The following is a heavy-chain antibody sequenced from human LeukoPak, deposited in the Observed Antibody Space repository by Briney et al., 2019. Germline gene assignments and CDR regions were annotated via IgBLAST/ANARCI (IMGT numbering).Heavy chain of an antibody. V-gene: IGHV4-59*01. D-gene: IGHD3-9*01. J-gene: IGHJ3*02. CDR1: GGSISGYY. CDR2: IYYSGST. CDR3: ARAHRDNYDILTGYYLGGIAFGI. Sequence: PSETLSLTCTVSGGSISGYYWSWIRQPPGKGLEWIGYIYYSGSTNCNPSLKSRVTISVDTSKNQFSLKLSSVTAADTAVYYCARAHRDNYDILTGYYLGGIAFGIWGQGTMVTVSS.